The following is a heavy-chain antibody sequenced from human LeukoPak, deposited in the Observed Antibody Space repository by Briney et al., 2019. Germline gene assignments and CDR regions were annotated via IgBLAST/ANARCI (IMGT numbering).Heavy chain of an antibody. V-gene: IGHV1-2*02. Sequence: ASVTVSYKASGYTFTDYYMHWVRQAPGQRLEWLGWINPNSGGTNSAQKFQGRVTMTSDRSISTAYMELSRLSSDGTALYYCARGYCCGGDCYEFDYWGQGTLVSVSS. D-gene: IGHD2-21*02. CDR3: ARGYCCGGDCYEFDY. CDR1: GYTFTDYY. CDR2: INPNSGGT. J-gene: IGHJ4*02.